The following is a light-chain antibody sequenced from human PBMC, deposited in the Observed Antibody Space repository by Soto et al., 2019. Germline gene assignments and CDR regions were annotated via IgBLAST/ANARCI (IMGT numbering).Light chain of an antibody. CDR3: QHRFNWPWT. J-gene: IGKJ1*01. CDR2: HAS. CDR1: QSISNW. V-gene: IGKV1-5*01. Sequence: DIQMTQYTSTLPASVGDRITIAFRASQSISNWLAWYQQKPGTAPKLLIYHASTLESGVPSRFSGSGSGTEFTLTISSLEPEDFAVYYCQHRFNWPWTFGQGTKVDIK.